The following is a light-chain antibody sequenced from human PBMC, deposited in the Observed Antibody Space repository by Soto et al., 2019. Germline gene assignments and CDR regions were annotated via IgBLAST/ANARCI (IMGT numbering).Light chain of an antibody. Sequence: QSVLTQPASVSGSPGQSITISCTGTSSDDGVYNYVSWYQQHPGKAPKLMIYDVSNRPSGVSNRFSGSKSGNTASLTISGLQAEDEADYYCSSYTSSDDVFGTGTKVTVL. CDR2: DVS. CDR1: SSDDGVYNY. CDR3: SSYTSSDDV. V-gene: IGLV2-14*01. J-gene: IGLJ1*01.